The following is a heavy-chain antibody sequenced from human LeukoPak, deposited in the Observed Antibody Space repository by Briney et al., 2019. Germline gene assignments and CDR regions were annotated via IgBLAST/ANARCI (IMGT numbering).Heavy chain of an antibody. J-gene: IGHJ6*03. Sequence: PGGSLRLSCAASGFTFSSYAMSWVRQAPGKGLERVSAISGSGGSIYYADSVKGRFTISRDNSKNTLYLQMNSLRAEDTAVYYCAKMGGSSSSLDYYYYMDVWGKGTTVTVSS. D-gene: IGHD6-6*01. V-gene: IGHV3-23*01. CDR3: AKMGGSSSSLDYYYYMDV. CDR1: GFTFSSYA. CDR2: ISGSGGSI.